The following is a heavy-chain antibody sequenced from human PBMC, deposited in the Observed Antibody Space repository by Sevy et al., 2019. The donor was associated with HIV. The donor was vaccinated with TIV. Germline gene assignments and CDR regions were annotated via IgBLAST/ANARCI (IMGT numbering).Heavy chain of an antibody. CDR3: ARGEGGGNYYGMDV. Sequence: GGSLRLSCAASGFTFSSYAMHWVRQAPGKGLEWVAVISYDGSNKYYADSVKGRFTISRDNSKNTLYLQMNSLRAEDTAVYYCARGEGGGNYYGMDVWGQRTTVTVSS. V-gene: IGHV3-30*04. D-gene: IGHD1-1*01. CDR1: GFTFSSYA. J-gene: IGHJ6*02. CDR2: ISYDGSNK.